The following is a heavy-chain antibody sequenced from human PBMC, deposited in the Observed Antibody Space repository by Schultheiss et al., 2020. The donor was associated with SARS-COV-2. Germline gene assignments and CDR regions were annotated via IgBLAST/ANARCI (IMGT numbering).Heavy chain of an antibody. CDR3: ARDQGIQLCLHYYYYGMDV. D-gene: IGHD5-18*01. CDR1: GDSVSSNSAA. CDR2: TYYRSKWYN. V-gene: IGHV6-1*01. Sequence: SQTLSLTCAISGDSVSSNSAAWNWIRQSPSRGLEWLGRTYYRSKWYNDYAVSVKSRITINPDTSKNQFSLQLNSVTPEDTAVYYCARDQGIQLCLHYYYYGMDVWGQGTTVTVSS. J-gene: IGHJ6*02.